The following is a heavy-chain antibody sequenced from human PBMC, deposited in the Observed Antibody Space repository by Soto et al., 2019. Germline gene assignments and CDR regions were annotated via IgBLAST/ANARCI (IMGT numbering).Heavy chain of an antibody. J-gene: IGHJ1*01. CDR3: AKDNFNSGWYQYFQH. CDR2: ISGSGGST. V-gene: IGHV3-23*01. Sequence: PGGSLRLSCAASGFTFSSYAMSWVRQAPGKGLEWVSAISGSGGSTYYADSVKGRFTISRDNSKNTLYLQMNSLRAEDTAVYYCAKDNFNSGWYQYFQHWGQGTLVTVSS. D-gene: IGHD6-19*01. CDR1: GFTFSSYA.